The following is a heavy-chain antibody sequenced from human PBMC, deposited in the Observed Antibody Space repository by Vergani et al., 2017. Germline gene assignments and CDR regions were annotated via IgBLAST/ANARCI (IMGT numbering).Heavy chain of an antibody. Sequence: QVQLQESGPGLVKPSETLSLTCTVSGYSISSGYYWGWIRQPPGKGLEWIGYIYYSGSTYYNPSLKSRVTISVDTSKNQFSLKLSSVTAADTAVYYCARTVAGNFDYWGQGTLVTVSS. CDR3: ARTVAGNFDY. CDR2: IYYSGST. J-gene: IGHJ4*02. CDR1: GYSISSGYY. V-gene: IGHV4-38-2*02. D-gene: IGHD6-19*01.